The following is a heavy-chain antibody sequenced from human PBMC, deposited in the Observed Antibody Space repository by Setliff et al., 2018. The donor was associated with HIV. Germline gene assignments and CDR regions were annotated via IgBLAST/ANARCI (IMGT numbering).Heavy chain of an antibody. CDR3: ARFLSRNYYDSSAQGDAFDI. Sequence: PGGSLRLSCVASGFTFSSYWMHWVRQAPGKGLVWVSRTNRDGSSTTYADSVKGRFTISRDNAKNSLYLQMNSLRAEDTAVYYCARFLSRNYYDSSAQGDAFDIWGQGTMVTVSS. CDR1: GFTFSSYW. J-gene: IGHJ3*02. CDR2: TNRDGSST. D-gene: IGHD3-22*01. V-gene: IGHV3-74*01.